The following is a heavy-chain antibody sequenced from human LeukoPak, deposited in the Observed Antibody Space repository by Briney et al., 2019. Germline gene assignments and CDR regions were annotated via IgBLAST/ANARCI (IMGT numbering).Heavy chain of an antibody. D-gene: IGHD4-23*01. CDR2: ISNDGSYK. J-gene: IGHJ4*02. Sequence: GGSLRLSCVGSGFTFSSFGLYWVRQAPGKGLEWVAVISNDGSYKFYADSVKGRITISRDNSKNTLYLEMNSLRGEDTAVYYCARDPVGRRWFLDQWGQGTLVTVSS. CDR3: ARDPVGRRWFLDQ. CDR1: GFTFSSFG. V-gene: IGHV3-30*03.